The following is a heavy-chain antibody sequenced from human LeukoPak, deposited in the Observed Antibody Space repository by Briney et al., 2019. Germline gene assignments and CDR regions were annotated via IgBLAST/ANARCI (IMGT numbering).Heavy chain of an antibody. CDR1: GFPFSSCS. Sequence: GGSLRLSCAASGFPFSSCSMTWVRQAPGKGLEWVANIKPDGTTKFYVDSVKGRFTISRDNALNSLYLQMNSLRAEDTAIYYCARSIPYGTTWYGRSDYWGQGTLVTVSS. V-gene: IGHV3-7*03. CDR3: ARSIPYGTTWYGRSDY. CDR2: IKPDGTTK. J-gene: IGHJ4*02. D-gene: IGHD6-13*01.